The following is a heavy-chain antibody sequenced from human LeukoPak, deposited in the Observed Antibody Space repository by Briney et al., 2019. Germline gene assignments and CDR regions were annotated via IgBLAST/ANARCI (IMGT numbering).Heavy chain of an antibody. CDR2: INPSSGGT. V-gene: IGHV1-46*01. J-gene: IGHJ4*02. CDR3: ARDVRIISQNIIVRFDY. Sequence: ASVKVSCKASGYTFTSYGISWVRQAPGQGLEWMGVINPSSGGTSFAQKFQGRVTMTRDTSTSTVYMDLSSLRSEDTAVYYCARDVRIISQNIIVRFDYWGQGTLVTVSS. CDR1: GYTFTSYG. D-gene: IGHD3-22*01.